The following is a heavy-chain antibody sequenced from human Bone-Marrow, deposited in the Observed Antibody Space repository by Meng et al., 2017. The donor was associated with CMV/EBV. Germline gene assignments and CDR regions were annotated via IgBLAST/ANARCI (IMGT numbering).Heavy chain of an antibody. CDR2: IYYSGST. V-gene: IGHV4-30-4*08. D-gene: IGHD3-3*01. J-gene: IGHJ4*02. CDR1: GGSISSGDYY. Sequence: SETLSLTCTVSGGSISSGDYYWSWIRQPPGKGLEWIGYIYYSGSTYYNPSLKSRVTISVDTSKNQFSLKLSSVTVADTAVYYCARMDFWSGYYGDYWGQGTLVTVSS. CDR3: ARMDFWSGYYGDY.